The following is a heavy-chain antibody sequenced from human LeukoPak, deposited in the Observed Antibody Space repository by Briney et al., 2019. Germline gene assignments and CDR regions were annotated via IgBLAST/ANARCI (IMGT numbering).Heavy chain of an antibody. D-gene: IGHD3-22*01. CDR1: GGSISSGSYY. CDR2: IYTSGST. V-gene: IGHV4-61*02. CDR3: ARDAYDSSGYYYGY. J-gene: IGHJ4*02. Sequence: PSETLSLTCTVSGGSISSGSYYWSWIRQPAGKGLEWIGRIYTSGSTNYNPSLKSRVTISVDTSKNQFSLKLSSVTAADTAVYYCARDAYDSSGYYYGYWGQGTLVTVSS.